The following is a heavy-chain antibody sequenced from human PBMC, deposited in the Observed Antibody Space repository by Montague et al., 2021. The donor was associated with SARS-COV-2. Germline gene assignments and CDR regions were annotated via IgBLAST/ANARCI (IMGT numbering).Heavy chain of an antibody. V-gene: IGHV4-59*01. D-gene: IGHD2-15*01. CDR2: IYYSGNP. Sequence: SETLSLTCTVSGGSISTYYWSWIRQSPGKGLEWIGYIYYSGNPNXNPSLTSRLSMSVDTSKNQFSLELSSATAADTAVFFCARGKGRSPDAFDIWGQGITVTVSS. CDR3: ARGKGRSPDAFDI. J-gene: IGHJ3*02. CDR1: GGSISTYY.